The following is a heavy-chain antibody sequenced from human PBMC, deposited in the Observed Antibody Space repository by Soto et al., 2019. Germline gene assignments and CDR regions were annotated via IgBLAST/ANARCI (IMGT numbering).Heavy chain of an antibody. V-gene: IGHV4-34*01. J-gene: IGHJ5*02. CDR2: INHSGST. CDR3: ARVRYYYDSSGYYYGGWFDP. Sequence: QVQLQQWGAGLLKPSETLSLTCAVYGGSFSGYYWSWIRQPPGKGLEWIGEINHSGSTNYNPSLKSRVTISVDTSKNQFSLKLSSVNAADTAVYYCARVRYYYDSSGYYYGGWFDPWGQGTLVTVSS. CDR1: GGSFSGYY. D-gene: IGHD3-22*01.